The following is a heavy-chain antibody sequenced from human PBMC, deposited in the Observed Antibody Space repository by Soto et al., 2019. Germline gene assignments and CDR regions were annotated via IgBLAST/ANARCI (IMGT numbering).Heavy chain of an antibody. Sequence: PSETLSLTCTVSGGSISGYYWSWIRQPPGKRLEWIGYIDYYGSTNSNPSLKSRVTISVDTSKNQFSLKLSSVTAADTAVYYCARRDIVLVPAAKEVWFDPWGQGTLVTVSS. D-gene: IGHD2-2*01. V-gene: IGHV4-59*08. J-gene: IGHJ5*02. CDR3: ARRDIVLVPAAKEVWFDP. CDR1: GGSISGYY. CDR2: IDYYGST.